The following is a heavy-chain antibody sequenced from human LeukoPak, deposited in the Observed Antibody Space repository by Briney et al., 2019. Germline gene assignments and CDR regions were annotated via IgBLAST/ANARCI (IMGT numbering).Heavy chain of an antibody. J-gene: IGHJ4*02. V-gene: IGHV1-2*02. CDR3: ARVLTFIAAAVERGGYYFDY. CDR1: GYTFTDYY. D-gene: IGHD6-13*01. CDR2: IHPTSGAT. Sequence: ASVKVSCKASGYTFTDYYMHWVRQAPGQGPEWMGWIHPTSGATRYAQNFQGRVTMTRDTSISTAYMELSRLRSDDTAVYYCARVLTFIAAAVERGGYYFDYWGQGTLVTVSS.